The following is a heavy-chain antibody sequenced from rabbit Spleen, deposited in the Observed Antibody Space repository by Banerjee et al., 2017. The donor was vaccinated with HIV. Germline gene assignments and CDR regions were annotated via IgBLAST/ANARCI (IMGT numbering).Heavy chain of an antibody. Sequence: QEQLEESGGDLVKPEGSLTLTCTASGFDLSDYYIYWVRQAPGKGLEWIACIYAGSSGITYYASWAKGRFTISKTSSTTVTLQMTSLTAADTATYFCAREGGSAYGYTFNLWGQGTLVTVS. CDR2: IYAGSSGIT. CDR3: AREGGSAYGYTFNL. V-gene: IGHV1S45*01. D-gene: IGHD6-1*01. J-gene: IGHJ4*01. CDR1: GFDLSDYY.